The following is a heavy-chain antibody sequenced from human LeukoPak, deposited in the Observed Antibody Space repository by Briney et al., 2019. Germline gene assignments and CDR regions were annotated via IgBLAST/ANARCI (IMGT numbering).Heavy chain of an antibody. CDR2: ISGSGGST. V-gene: IGHV3-23*01. Sequence: GGSLRLSCAASGFTFSSYGMSWVRQAPGKGLEWVSAISGSGGSTSYADSVKGRFTISRDNAKNTLYLQMNSLRAEDTAVYYCARAMIVVSNQFDYWGQGTLVTVSS. J-gene: IGHJ4*02. CDR3: ARAMIVVSNQFDY. D-gene: IGHD3-22*01. CDR1: GFTFSSYG.